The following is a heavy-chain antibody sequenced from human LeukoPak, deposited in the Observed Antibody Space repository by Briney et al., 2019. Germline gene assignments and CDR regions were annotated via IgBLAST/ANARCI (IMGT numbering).Heavy chain of an antibody. D-gene: IGHD3-16*01. CDR1: GYTFTSYY. CDR2: INPSHGST. Sequence: ASVKVSCKASGYTFTSYYIHWVRQAPGQGLEWMGIINPSHGSTSYEQKFQGRVTMTRDTSTSTVYMELSSLRSEDTAVHYCARDWGSLTWIYDYWGQGTLVTVSS. J-gene: IGHJ4*02. CDR3: ARDWGSLTWIYDY. V-gene: IGHV1-46*01.